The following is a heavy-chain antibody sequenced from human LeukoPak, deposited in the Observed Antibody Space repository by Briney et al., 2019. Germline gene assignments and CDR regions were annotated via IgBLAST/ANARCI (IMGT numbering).Heavy chain of an antibody. V-gene: IGHV3-33*01. Sequence: PGGSLRLSCAASGFTFSSYGMHWVRQAPGKGLEWVAVKWYDGSNKYYADSVKGRFTISRDNSKNTLYLQMNSLRAEDTAVYYCARGWGSYGTAGEDYWGQGTLVTVSS. CDR2: KWYDGSNK. D-gene: IGHD5-18*01. J-gene: IGHJ4*02. CDR3: ARGWGSYGTAGEDY. CDR1: GFTFSSYG.